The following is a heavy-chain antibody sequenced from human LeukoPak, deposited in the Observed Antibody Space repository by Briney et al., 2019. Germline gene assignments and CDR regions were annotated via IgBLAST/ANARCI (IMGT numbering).Heavy chain of an antibody. V-gene: IGHV1-69*05. Sequence: SVKVSCKASGGTFSSYAISWVRQAPGQGLEWMGGIIPIFGTANYAQKFQGRVTITTDESTSTAYMELSSLRSEDTAVYYCARITYGQRANFDYWGQGTLVTVSS. CDR3: ARITYGQRANFDY. D-gene: IGHD3-10*01. J-gene: IGHJ4*02. CDR1: GGTFSSYA. CDR2: IIPIFGTA.